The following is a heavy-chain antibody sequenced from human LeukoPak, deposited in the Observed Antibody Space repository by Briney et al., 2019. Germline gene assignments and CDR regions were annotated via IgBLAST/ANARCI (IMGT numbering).Heavy chain of an antibody. CDR2: INPNSGGT. J-gene: IGHJ6*03. D-gene: IGHD1-26*01. CDR1: GYIFTGYY. Sequence: ASVKVSCKASGYIFTGYYLFWVRQAPGQGLEWMGWINPNSGGTNYAQKFQGRVTMTRDTSISTAYMELYRLRSDDTAVYYCAVTHWLVGATLYMDVWGKGTTVTVSS. CDR3: AVTHWLVGATLYMDV. V-gene: IGHV1-2*02.